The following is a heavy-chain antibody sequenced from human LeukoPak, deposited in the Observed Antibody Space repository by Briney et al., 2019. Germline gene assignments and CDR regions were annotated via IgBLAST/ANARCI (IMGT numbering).Heavy chain of an antibody. D-gene: IGHD3-22*01. Sequence: ASVKVSCKASGGTFSSYAISWVRQAPGQGLEWMGGIIPIFGTANYAQKFQGRVTITADKSTRTAYMELSSLRSEDTAVYYCARDLYDSSGNFDYWGQRTLVTVSS. V-gene: IGHV1-69*06. CDR2: IIPIFGTA. J-gene: IGHJ4*02. CDR3: ARDLYDSSGNFDY. CDR1: GGTFSSYA.